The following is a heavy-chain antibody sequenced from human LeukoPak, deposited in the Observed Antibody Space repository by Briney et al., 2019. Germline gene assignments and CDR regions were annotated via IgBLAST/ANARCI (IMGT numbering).Heavy chain of an antibody. CDR3: ARVAVAGFDY. D-gene: IGHD6-19*01. J-gene: IGHJ4*02. V-gene: IGHV3-21*01. CDR2: ISSSSSYI. Sequence: GGSLRLSCAASGFTFSSYSMTWVRQALGKGLEWVSSISSSSSYIYYADSVKGRFTISRDNAKNSLYLQMNSLRAEDTAVYYCARVAVAGFDYWGQGTLVTVSS. CDR1: GFTFSSYS.